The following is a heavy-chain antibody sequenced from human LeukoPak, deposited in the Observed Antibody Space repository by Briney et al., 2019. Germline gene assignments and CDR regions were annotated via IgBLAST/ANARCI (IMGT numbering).Heavy chain of an antibody. V-gene: IGHV4-34*01. CDR2: INHSGST. CDR3: ARDLEGSSSC. J-gene: IGHJ4*02. Sequence: SETLSLTCAVYGGSFSGYYWSWIRQPPGKGLEWIGEINHSGSTYYNPSLKSRVTMSVDTSKNQFSLKLSSVTAADTAVYYCARDLEGSSSCWGQGTLVTVSS. CDR1: GGSFSGYY. D-gene: IGHD6-13*01.